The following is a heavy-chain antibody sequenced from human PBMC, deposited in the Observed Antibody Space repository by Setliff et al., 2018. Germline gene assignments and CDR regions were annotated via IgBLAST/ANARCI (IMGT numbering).Heavy chain of an antibody. Sequence: PGGSLRLSCAASGLTFRTYAMSWVRQAPGKGLEWVSSTTGSGGDRDYADSVKGRFTISRDSAKNTLYLQMNSLRAEDTAVYYCARDPPRGDGCNFDLWGRGTLVTVSS. D-gene: IGHD6-19*01. CDR2: TTGSGGDR. CDR3: ARDPPRGDGCNFDL. J-gene: IGHJ2*01. CDR1: GLTFRTYA. V-gene: IGHV3-23*01.